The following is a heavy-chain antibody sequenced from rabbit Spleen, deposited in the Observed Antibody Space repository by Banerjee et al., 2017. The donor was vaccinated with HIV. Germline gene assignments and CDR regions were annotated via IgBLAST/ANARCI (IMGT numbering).Heavy chain of an antibody. Sequence: QSLEESGGALVKPGTSLKLSCKASGFDVSTNPVCWVRQAPGKGLEWIACIAGDGSLNTYYASWAKGRFTISRASSTMVTLQMTSLTAADTATYFCARPYDLWGQGTLVTVS. J-gene: IGHJ4*01. CDR3: ARPYDL. V-gene: IGHV1S40*01. CDR2: IAGDGSLNT. CDR1: GFDVSTNP.